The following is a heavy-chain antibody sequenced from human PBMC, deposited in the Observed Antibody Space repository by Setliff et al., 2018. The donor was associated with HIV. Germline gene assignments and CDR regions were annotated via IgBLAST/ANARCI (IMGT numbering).Heavy chain of an antibody. J-gene: IGHJ3*02. CDR2: IYTSGST. CDR3: ARDGYYDSSGYSALDI. V-gene: IGHV4-61*02. Sequence: PSETLSLTCTVSGGSISSGSYYWSWIRQPAGKGLEWIGRIYTSGSTSYNPSLKSRVTMSVDTSKNQFSLKLSSVTAADTAVYYCARDGYYDSSGYSALDIWGQGTMVTVSS. CDR1: GGSISSGSYY. D-gene: IGHD3-22*01.